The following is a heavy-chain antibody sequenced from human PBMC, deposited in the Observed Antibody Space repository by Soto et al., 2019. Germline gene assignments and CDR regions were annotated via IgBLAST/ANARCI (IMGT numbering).Heavy chain of an antibody. CDR3: TRGTTPDDPFRFDP. CDR2: IYYSGST. CDR1: GGSISIYY. D-gene: IGHD4-17*01. V-gene: IGHV4-59*01. Sequence: QVQLQESGPGLVKPSETLSLTCTVSGGSISIYYWSWIRQPPGKGLEWIGYIYYSGSTNYNPSLRSRISISVDTSKNQFSLELSSVTAADTAMYYCTRGTTPDDPFRFDPWGQGTLVTVSS. J-gene: IGHJ5*02.